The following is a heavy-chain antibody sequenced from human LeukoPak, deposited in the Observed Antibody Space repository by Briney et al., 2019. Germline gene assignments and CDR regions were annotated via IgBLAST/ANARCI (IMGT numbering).Heavy chain of an antibody. V-gene: IGHV1-69*05. Sequence: SVKVSCKASGGTFSSYAISWVRQAPGQGLEWMGGIIPIFGTANYAQKFQGRVTITTDESTSTAYMELSSLRSEDTAVYYCARDRRHDYGVPNWFDPWGQGTLVTVSS. J-gene: IGHJ5*02. CDR1: GGTFSSYA. D-gene: IGHD4/OR15-4a*01. CDR3: ARDRRHDYGVPNWFDP. CDR2: IIPIFGTA.